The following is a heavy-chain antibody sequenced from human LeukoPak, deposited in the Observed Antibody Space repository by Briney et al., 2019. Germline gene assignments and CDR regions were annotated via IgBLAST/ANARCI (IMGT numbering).Heavy chain of an antibody. J-gene: IGHJ3*02. CDR1: GFTFSSYW. D-gene: IGHD5-12*01. V-gene: IGHV3-7*01. CDR2: IKQDGSEK. CDR3: ARENSIVATIFHAFDI. Sequence: QPGGSLRLSCAASGFTFSSYWMSWVRQAPGKGLEWVANIKQDGSEKYYVDSVKGRFTISRDNAKNSLYLQMNSLRAEDTAVYYCARENSIVATIFHAFDIWGQGTMVTVSS.